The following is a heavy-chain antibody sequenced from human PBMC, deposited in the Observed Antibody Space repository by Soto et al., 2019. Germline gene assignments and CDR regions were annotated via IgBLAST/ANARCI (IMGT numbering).Heavy chain of an antibody. D-gene: IGHD2-2*01. Sequence: QVQLQQWGAGLLKPSETLSLTCAVYGGSFSGYYWSWIRQPPGKGLEWIGEINHSGSTNYNPSLKSRVTIAVDTSKTQFSLKLSSVTAADTAVYYCARDKPNRYCSSTSCYGLYYGMDVWGQGTTVTVSS. CDR2: INHSGST. J-gene: IGHJ6*02. CDR1: GGSFSGYY. CDR3: ARDKPNRYCSSTSCYGLYYGMDV. V-gene: IGHV4-34*01.